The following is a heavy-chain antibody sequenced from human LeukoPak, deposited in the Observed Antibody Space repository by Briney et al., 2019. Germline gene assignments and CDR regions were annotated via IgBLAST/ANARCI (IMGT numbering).Heavy chain of an antibody. CDR3: ARDLAFTSRGGFDP. V-gene: IGHV3-23*01. CDR1: GFTFSSYA. J-gene: IGHJ5*02. Sequence: PGGSLRLSCAASGFTFSSYAMSWVRQAPGKGLEWVSAISGSGGSTYYADSVKGRFTISRDNSKNTLYLQMNSLRAEDTAVYYCARDLAFTSRGGFDPWGQGTLVTVSS. CDR2: ISGSGGST. D-gene: IGHD2-15*01.